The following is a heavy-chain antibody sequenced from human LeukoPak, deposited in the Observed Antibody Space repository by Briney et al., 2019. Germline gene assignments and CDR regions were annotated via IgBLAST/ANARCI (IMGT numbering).Heavy chain of an antibody. J-gene: IGHJ4*02. CDR2: ISYDGSNK. V-gene: IGHV3-30-3*01. CDR3: ATRYSSGSSPFDY. Sequence: PGRSLRLSCAASGFTFSSYAMHWVRQAPGKGLEWVAVISYDGSNKYYADSVKGRFTISRDNSKNTLYLQMNSLRAEDTAVYYCATRYSSGSSPFDYWGQGTLVTASS. CDR1: GFTFSSYA. D-gene: IGHD6-19*01.